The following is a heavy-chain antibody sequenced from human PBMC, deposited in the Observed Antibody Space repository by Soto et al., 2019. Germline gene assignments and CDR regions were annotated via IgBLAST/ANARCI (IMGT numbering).Heavy chain of an antibody. Sequence: SGPTLVNPTQTLTLTCTFSGISLSTSGVGVGWIRQPPGKALEWLALIYWNDDKRYSPSLKSRLTITKDTSKNQVVLTMTNMDPVDTAAYYSEQSIVPTNTSSDNWFDHWGQGALVTVSA. CDR3: EQSIVPTNTSSDNWFDH. D-gene: IGHD5-12*01. V-gene: IGHV2-5*01. J-gene: IGHJ5*02. CDR2: IYWNDDK. CDR1: GISLSTSGVG.